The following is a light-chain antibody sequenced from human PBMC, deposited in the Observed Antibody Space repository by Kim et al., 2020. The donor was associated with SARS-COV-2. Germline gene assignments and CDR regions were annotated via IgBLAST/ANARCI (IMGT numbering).Light chain of an antibody. Sequence: SASVGDGVTMPCRDSGNIRTWLAWYQPKPGRAPSLLIYLASTLESGVPSRFSGTGSGTDFSLSITRLQPDDFATYYCKHYSRFPYTFGQGTKLEI. J-gene: IGKJ2*01. CDR3: KHYSRFPYT. V-gene: IGKV1-5*03. CDR2: LAS. CDR1: GNIRTW.